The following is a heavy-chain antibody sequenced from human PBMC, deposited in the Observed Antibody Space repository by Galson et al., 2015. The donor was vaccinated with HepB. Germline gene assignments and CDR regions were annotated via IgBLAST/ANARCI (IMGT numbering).Heavy chain of an antibody. CDR2: INAGNGNT. D-gene: IGHD5-18*01. Sequence: SVKVSCKASGYTFTSYAMHWVRQAPGQRLEWMGWINAGNGNTKYSQKFQGRVTITRDTSASTAYMELSSLRSEDTAVYYCARGHFRGGYSYGPIDYWGQGTLVTVSS. J-gene: IGHJ4*02. CDR3: ARGHFRGGYSYGPIDY. V-gene: IGHV1-3*01. CDR1: GYTFTSYA.